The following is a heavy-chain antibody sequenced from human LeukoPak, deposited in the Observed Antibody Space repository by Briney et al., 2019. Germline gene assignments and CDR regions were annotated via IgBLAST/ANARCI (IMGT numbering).Heavy chain of an antibody. CDR2: IYYSGST. J-gene: IGHJ5*02. Sequence: PSETLSLTCTVSGGSISSGGYYWSWIRQHPGKGLEWIGYIYYSGSTYYNPSLKSRVTLSVDTSKNQFSLKLSSVTAADTAVYYCASGNSGYDTNNWFDPWGQGTLVTVSS. V-gene: IGHV4-31*03. CDR1: GGSISSGGYY. D-gene: IGHD5-12*01. CDR3: ASGNSGYDTNNWFDP.